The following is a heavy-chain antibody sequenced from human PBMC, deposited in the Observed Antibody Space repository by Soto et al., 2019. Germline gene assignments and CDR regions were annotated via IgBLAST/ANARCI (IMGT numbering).Heavy chain of an antibody. Sequence: GGSLRLSCAASVFKLSSYAVTWVRQAPGKWLEWVSTISPSGGTYYADSVKGRFTISRDNSKNTVNVQMNSLRAEDTALYYCARGGVQVFDYWGQATLDTVSS. CDR1: VFKLSSYA. CDR2: ISPSGGT. CDR3: ARGGVQVFDY. V-gene: IGHV3-23*01. D-gene: IGHD2-8*02. J-gene: IGHJ4*02.